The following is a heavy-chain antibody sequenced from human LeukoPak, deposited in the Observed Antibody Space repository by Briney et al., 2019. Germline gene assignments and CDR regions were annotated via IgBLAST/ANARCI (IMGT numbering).Heavy chain of an antibody. V-gene: IGHV3-48*01. CDR2: ISSSSSTI. Sequence: GGSLRLSCAASGFTFSSYSMNWVRQAPGKGLEWVSYISSSSSTIYYADSVKGRFTISRDNAKNSLYLQMNSLRAEDTAVYYCARDRPGLGDVLLWFGELYPFDYWGQGTLVTVSS. CDR3: ARDRPGLGDVLLWFGELYPFDY. CDR1: GFTFSSYS. J-gene: IGHJ4*02. D-gene: IGHD3-10*01.